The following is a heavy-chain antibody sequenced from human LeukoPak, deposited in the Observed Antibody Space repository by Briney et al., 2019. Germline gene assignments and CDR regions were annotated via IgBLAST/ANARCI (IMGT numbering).Heavy chain of an antibody. CDR1: GYTFTSYY. D-gene: IGHD4-17*01. Sequence: ASVKVSCKASGYTFTSYYIHWVRQAPGQGLEWMGLINPSGGSTIFAQKFQGRITMTRDTSTSTVYMDLSSLRSEDTAVYYCARETPGYGDFIYWGQGTLVTVFS. V-gene: IGHV1-46*01. CDR3: ARETPGYGDFIY. J-gene: IGHJ4*02. CDR2: INPSGGST.